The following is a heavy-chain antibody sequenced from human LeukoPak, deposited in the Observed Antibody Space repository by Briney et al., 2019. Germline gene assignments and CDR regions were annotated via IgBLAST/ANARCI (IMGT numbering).Heavy chain of an antibody. CDR1: GFTFSTYA. V-gene: IGHV3-23*01. CDR2: VTGNGIYT. J-gene: IGHJ4*02. D-gene: IGHD2-15*01. CDR3: VTGPSEYCTGLTCYEFDS. Sequence: GGSLRLSCAASGFTFSTYAMSWVRQDPGERLEWVSGVTGNGIYTWYADTVKGRFTISRANSKNTLHLQMISLRVHDTAVYHCVTGPSEYCTGLTCYEFDSWGQGTLVTVSS.